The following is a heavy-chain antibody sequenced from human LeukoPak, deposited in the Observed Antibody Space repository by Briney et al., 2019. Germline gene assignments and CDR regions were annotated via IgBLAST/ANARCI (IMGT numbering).Heavy chain of an antibody. CDR3: AKDPYNTAVANTNGWFDP. J-gene: IGHJ5*02. Sequence: GGSLRLSCAASGFTFSSYAMSWVRRAPGKGLEWVSSISGSGGNTYYAQSVKGRFTISRDNSENTLYLQMDTLRADDTALYFCAKDPYNTAVANTNGWFDPWGQGALVTVSS. V-gene: IGHV3-23*01. D-gene: IGHD6-19*01. CDR1: GFTFSSYA. CDR2: ISGSGGNT.